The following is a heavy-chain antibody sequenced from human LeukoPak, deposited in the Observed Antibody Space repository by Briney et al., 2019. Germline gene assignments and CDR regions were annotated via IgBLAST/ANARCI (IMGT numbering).Heavy chain of an antibody. D-gene: IGHD2-2*01. CDR1: GYTFTGYY. J-gene: IGHJ6*03. CDR2: INPNSGGT. CDR3: ARARRPAARMLYYYYYMDV. V-gene: IGHV1-2*02. Sequence: ASVKVSCKASGYTFTGYYMHWVRQAPGQGLEWMGWINPNSGGTNYAQKFQGRVTMTRDTSISTAYMELSSLRSEDTAVYYCARARRPAARMLYYYYYMDVWGKGTTVTVSS.